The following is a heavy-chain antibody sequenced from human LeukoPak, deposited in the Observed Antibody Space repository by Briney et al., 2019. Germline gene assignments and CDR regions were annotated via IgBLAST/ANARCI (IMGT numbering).Heavy chain of an antibody. CDR2: INHSGSP. V-gene: IGHV4-34*01. Sequence: SETLSLTCAVYGGSFSDYYWTWIRQPPGKGLEWIGEINHSGSPNNNPSLKSRVSISFDTSKNQFSLKLTSVTAADTAVYYCVRDLGDWLSDYWGQGTLVTVSS. CDR1: GGSFSDYY. CDR3: VRDLGDWLSDY. D-gene: IGHD2-21*02. J-gene: IGHJ4*02.